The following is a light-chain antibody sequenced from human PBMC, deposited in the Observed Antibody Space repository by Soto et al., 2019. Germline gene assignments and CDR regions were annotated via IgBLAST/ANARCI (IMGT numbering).Light chain of an antibody. CDR2: KAS. CDR3: QQSYNLWT. Sequence: DIPMTQSPSTLSASVGDRVTITCRASQSISSWLAWYQQKPGKAPKLLIYKASSLESGVPSRFSGSGSGTEFTLTISSLQPDDFATYYCQQSYNLWTFGQGTKVEIK. J-gene: IGKJ1*01. CDR1: QSISSW. V-gene: IGKV1-5*03.